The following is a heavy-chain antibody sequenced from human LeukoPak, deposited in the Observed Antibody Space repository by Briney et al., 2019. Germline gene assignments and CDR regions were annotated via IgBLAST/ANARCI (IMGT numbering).Heavy chain of an antibody. V-gene: IGHV3-53*04. J-gene: IGHJ4*02. CDR3: ARGHYGDYSFDY. Sequence: GGSLRLSCVASGFTFSSYSMSWVRQAPGKGLEWVSVIYTGGNTYYADSVKGRFTISRHNSNNTLYLQMNSLRVEDTAVYYCARGHYGDYSFDYWGQGTLVTVSS. CDR1: GFTFSSYS. D-gene: IGHD4-17*01. CDR2: IYTGGNT.